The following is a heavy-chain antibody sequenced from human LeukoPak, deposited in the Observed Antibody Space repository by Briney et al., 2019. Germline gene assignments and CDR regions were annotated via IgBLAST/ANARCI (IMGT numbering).Heavy chain of an antibody. D-gene: IGHD6-13*01. CDR2: IKQDGSEK. J-gene: IGHJ4*02. Sequence: GGSLRLSCAASGFTFSSYWMSWVRQAPGKGLEWVANIKQDGSEKYYVDSVKGRFTISRDNSKNTLYLQMNSLRAEDTAVYFCACIAAAGTYFDYWGQGTLVTVSS. CDR3: ACIAAAGTYFDY. V-gene: IGHV3-7*03. CDR1: GFTFSSYW.